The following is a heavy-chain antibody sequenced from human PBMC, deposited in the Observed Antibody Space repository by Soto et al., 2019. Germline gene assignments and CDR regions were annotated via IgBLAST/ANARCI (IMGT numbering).Heavy chain of an antibody. CDR1: GGSISSYY. Sequence: SETLSLTCTVSGGSISSYYWSWIRQPPGKGLEWIGYIYYSGSTNYNPSLKSRVTISVDTSKNQFPLKLSSVTAADTAVYYCARRYGASFAYWGQGTLVTVSS. J-gene: IGHJ4*02. D-gene: IGHD4-17*01. CDR2: IYYSGST. V-gene: IGHV4-59*01. CDR3: ARRYGASFAY.